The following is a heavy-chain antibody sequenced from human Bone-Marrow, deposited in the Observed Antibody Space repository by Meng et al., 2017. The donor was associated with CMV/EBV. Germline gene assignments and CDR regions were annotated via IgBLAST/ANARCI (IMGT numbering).Heavy chain of an antibody. CDR1: GYTFTSYY. J-gene: IGHJ4*02. CDR2: INPSGGST. Sequence: ASVKVSCKASGYTFTSYYMHWVRQAPGQGLEWMGIINPSGGSTSYAQKFQGRVTMTRDTSTSTVYMELSSLRSEDTAVYYCARAYDFWSGRRVIFDYWGQGTLVTFSS. CDR3: ARAYDFWSGRRVIFDY. D-gene: IGHD3-3*01. V-gene: IGHV1-46*01.